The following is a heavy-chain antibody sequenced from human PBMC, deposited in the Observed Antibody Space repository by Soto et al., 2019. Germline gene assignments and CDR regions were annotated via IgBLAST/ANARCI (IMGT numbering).Heavy chain of an antibody. CDR3: TRGQEVWWNAGPLGLNGLDV. CDR1: RYTFISYD. D-gene: IGHD3-16*01. V-gene: IGHV1-8*01. Sequence: QVQLVQSGAEVKESGASVKVSCKASRYTFISYDINWVRQAPGQGLEWMGWMNPSSANTGYAQKFQGRISMTRNTSMNTAYMELNSLTSEYTVVYYCTRGQEVWWNAGPLGLNGLDVWGQGTTVTVSS. CDR2: MNPSSANT. J-gene: IGHJ6*02.